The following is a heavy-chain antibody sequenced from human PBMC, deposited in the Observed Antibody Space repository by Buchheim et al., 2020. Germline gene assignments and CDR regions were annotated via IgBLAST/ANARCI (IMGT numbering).Heavy chain of an antibody. CDR1: GGSISSYY. V-gene: IGHV4-59*08. CDR3: ARHTRDRMATTMEKGANYYFDY. D-gene: IGHD5-24*01. J-gene: IGHJ4*02. CDR2: IYYSGST. Sequence: QVQLQESGPGLVKPSETLSLTCTVSGGSISSYYWSWIRQPPGKGLEWIGYIYYSGSTNYNPSLKSRVTISVDTSKNQFSLKLSSVTAADTAVYYCARHTRDRMATTMEKGANYYFDYWGQGTL.